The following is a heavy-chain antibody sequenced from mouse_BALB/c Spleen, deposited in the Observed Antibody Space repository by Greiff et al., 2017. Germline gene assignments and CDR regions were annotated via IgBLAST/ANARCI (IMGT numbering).Heavy chain of an antibody. J-gene: IGHJ3*01. Sequence: EVQRVESGGGLVKPGGSLKLSCAASGFTFSDYYMYWVRQTPEKRLEWVATISDGGSYTYYPDSVKGRFTISRDNAKNNLYLQMSSLKSEDTAMYYCARALSTMITTVSYWGQGTLVTVAA. CDR2: ISDGGSYT. D-gene: IGHD2-4*01. CDR1: GFTFSDYY. V-gene: IGHV5-4*02. CDR3: ARALSTMITTVSY.